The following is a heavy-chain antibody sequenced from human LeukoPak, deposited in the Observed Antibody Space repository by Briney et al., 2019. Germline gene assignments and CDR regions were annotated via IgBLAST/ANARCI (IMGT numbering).Heavy chain of an antibody. CDR1: GGSFSGYY. CDR3: ARGVGAWGY. CDR2: INHSGST. V-gene: IGHV4-34*01. Sequence: SETLSLTCAVYGGSFSGYYWSWIRQPPGKGLEWIGEINHSGSTNYNPSLKSRVTISVDTSKNQFSLKLSSVTAADTAVYYCARGVGAWGYWGQGTLVTVSS. J-gene: IGHJ4*02. D-gene: IGHD1-26*01.